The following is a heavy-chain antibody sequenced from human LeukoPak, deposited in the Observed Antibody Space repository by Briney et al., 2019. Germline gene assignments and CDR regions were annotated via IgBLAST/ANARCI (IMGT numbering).Heavy chain of an antibody. Sequence: PGRSLRLSCAASGFTFSSYAMHWVRQAPGKGLEWVAVISYDGSNKYYADSVKGRFTISRDNSKNTLYLQMNSLRAEDTAVYYCARVGRRGGGWGYYDSSGPLAYGVQGTLVTVSS. CDR2: ISYDGSNK. J-gene: IGHJ4*02. CDR3: ARVGRRGGGWGYYDSSGPLAY. D-gene: IGHD3-22*01. CDR1: GFTFSSYA. V-gene: IGHV3-30-3*01.